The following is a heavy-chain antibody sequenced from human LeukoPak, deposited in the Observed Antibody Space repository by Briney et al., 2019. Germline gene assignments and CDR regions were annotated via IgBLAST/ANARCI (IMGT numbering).Heavy chain of an antibody. D-gene: IGHD4-17*01. J-gene: IGHJ6*03. V-gene: IGHV1-69*05. CDR3: ASLYGDTVYMDV. Sequence: SVKVSCKAPGGTFSSYAISWVRQAPGQGLEWMGRIIPIFGTANYAQKFQGRVTITTDESTSTAYMELSSLRSEDTAVYYCASLYGDTVYMDVWGKGTTVTVSS. CDR1: GGTFSSYA. CDR2: IIPIFGTA.